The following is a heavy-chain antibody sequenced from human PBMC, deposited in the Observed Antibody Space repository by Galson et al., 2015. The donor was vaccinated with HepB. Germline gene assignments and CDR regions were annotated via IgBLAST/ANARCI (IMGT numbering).Heavy chain of an antibody. CDR1: TFIFSTYS. CDR2: ISSSSTTI. CDR3: TRLGDLSGYSSS. Sequence: SLRLSCAASTFIFSTYSMNWVRQAPGKGLEWVSYISSSSTTIYYADSVKGRFTISRDNAKNSLYLQMNRVRTEDTAVYYCTRLGDLSGYSSSWGQGTLVTVSS. V-gene: IGHV3-48*04. D-gene: IGHD4-11*01. J-gene: IGHJ4*02.